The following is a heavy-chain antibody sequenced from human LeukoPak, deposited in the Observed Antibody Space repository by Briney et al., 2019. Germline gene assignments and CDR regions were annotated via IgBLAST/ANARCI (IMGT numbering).Heavy chain of an antibody. Sequence: GGSLRLSCAASGFTFSNYGMHWVRQAPGKGLEWAAVISFDGSNKYYEDSVKGRFTISRDNSKNTLFLQMNSLRAEDMAVYYCAKARHSSSPAPWFDPWGQGTLVTVSS. D-gene: IGHD6-13*01. V-gene: IGHV3-30*18. CDR2: ISFDGSNK. J-gene: IGHJ5*02. CDR1: GFTFSNYG. CDR3: AKARHSSSPAPWFDP.